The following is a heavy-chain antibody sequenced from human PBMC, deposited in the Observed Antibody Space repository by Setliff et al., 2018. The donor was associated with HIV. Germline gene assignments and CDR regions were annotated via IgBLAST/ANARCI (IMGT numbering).Heavy chain of an antibody. CDR3: AREPMGGITMIVHSPYYNGMDV. V-gene: IGHV3-33*08. Sequence: GESLKISCAASGFTFSNYGMHWVRQAPGKGLEWLAVIWYDGRNQNYADSVKGRFTISRDDAKNSLYLQMNSLRAEDTAVYYCAREPMGGITMIVHSPYYNGMDVWGQGTTVTVSS. J-gene: IGHJ6*02. D-gene: IGHD3-22*01. CDR2: IWYDGRNQ. CDR1: GFTFSNYG.